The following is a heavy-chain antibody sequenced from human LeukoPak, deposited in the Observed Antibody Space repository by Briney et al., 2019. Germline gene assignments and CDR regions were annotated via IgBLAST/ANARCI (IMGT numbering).Heavy chain of an antibody. CDR2: ISSGSSHI. J-gene: IGHJ5*02. D-gene: IGHD3-10*01. Sequence: GGSLRLSCAASGFTFTTHSMSWVRQSPGKGLEWVSSISSGSSHIYYADSMKGRFTISRDNAKNSLYLQMNSLRAEDTAVYYCARLTEVSFYSGSYYKSRWFDPWGQGTLVTVSS. CDR3: ARLTEVSFYSGSYYKSRWFDP. CDR1: GFTFTTHS. V-gene: IGHV3-21*01.